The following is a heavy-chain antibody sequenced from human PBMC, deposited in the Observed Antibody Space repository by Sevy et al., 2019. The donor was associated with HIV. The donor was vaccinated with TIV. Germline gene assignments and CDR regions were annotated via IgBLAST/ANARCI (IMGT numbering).Heavy chain of an antibody. J-gene: IGHJ5*01. V-gene: IGHV4-39*02. CDR3: VRDHHLRGRHWFDS. D-gene: IGHD2-15*01. CDR1: GGSLMSPTFY. Sequence: SETLPLTCTASGGSLMSPTFYWGWVRQPPGERLQWIAAMHYGGNTYYNPSLKDRLAMSIDTSKNQFSLNLTSVTAADAAVYHCVRDHHLRGRHWFDSWGQGALVTVSS. CDR2: MHYGGNT.